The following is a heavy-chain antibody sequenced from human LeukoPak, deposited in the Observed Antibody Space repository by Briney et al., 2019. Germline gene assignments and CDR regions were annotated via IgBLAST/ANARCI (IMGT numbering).Heavy chain of an antibody. D-gene: IGHD3-16*01. CDR2: ISGSGGST. V-gene: IGHV3-23*01. Sequence: PGGSLRLSCAASGFTFSNYAMTWVRQAPGKGLEWVSGISGSGGSTYYADSVTGRFTISRDNSKNTLYLQMNSLGAEDTALYYCAKDLWGSVPDYFDYWGQGTLVTVSS. CDR3: AKDLWGSVPDYFDY. CDR1: GFTFSNYA. J-gene: IGHJ4*02.